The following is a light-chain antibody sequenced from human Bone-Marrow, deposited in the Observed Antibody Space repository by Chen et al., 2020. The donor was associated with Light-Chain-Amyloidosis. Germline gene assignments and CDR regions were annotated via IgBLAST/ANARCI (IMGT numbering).Light chain of an antibody. CDR2: WAS. J-gene: IGKJ2*01. CDR1: QSVLFSSNNKNY. Sequence: DIVMTQSPDSLAVSLGERATINCKSSQSVLFSSNNKNYLSWYQQKPGQPPQLLIYWASTRESGVPDRFSGSGSGTDFTLTISSLQAEDVAVYYCQQYHTTAYTFGQGTKLEIK. V-gene: IGKV4-1*01. CDR3: QQYHTTAYT.